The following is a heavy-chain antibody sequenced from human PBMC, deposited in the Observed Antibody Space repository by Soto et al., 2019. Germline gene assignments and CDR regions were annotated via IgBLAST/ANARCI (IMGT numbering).Heavy chain of an antibody. CDR3: DRLASMNYYDSSGYGPLHDY. CDR2: IYTSGST. CDR1: GGAISSYY. J-gene: IGHJ4*02. V-gene: IGHV4-4*07. D-gene: IGHD3-22*01. Sequence: SETLSLTCTVSGGAISSYYWSWIRQAAGKGLEWIGRIYTSGSTNYNPSLKSRVTMSVDTSKNQFSLKLSSVTAADKAVYYCDRLASMNYYDSSGYGPLHDYWGQGHMIAVSS.